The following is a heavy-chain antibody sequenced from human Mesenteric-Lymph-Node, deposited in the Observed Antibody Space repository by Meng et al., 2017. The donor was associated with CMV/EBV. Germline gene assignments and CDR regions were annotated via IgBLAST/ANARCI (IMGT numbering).Heavy chain of an antibody. CDR1: GGSFSGYY. CDR3: ARGSSYDILTGYFDY. D-gene: IGHD3-9*01. V-gene: IGHV4-34*01. Sequence: QVPLPRGGAGLLKPSETLSVTCAVYGGSFSGYYWNWIRQSPEKGLEWIGEINHSGSTTYNPSFTSRIIISVDTSTNQISLNMSSVTAADTAVYYCARGSSYDILTGYFDYWGQGALVTVSS. J-gene: IGHJ4*02. CDR2: INHSGST.